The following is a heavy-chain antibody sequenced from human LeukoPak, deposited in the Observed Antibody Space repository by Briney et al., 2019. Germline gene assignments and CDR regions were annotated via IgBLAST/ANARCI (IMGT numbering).Heavy chain of an antibody. CDR1: GGSISSYY. D-gene: IGHD1-26*01. V-gene: IGHV4-59*08. CDR3: ARSYSVSYSMGY. J-gene: IGHJ4*02. Sequence: SETLSLTCTVSGGSISSYYWSWIRQPPGKGLEWIGFIFYSGSTNYNPSLKSRVTISVDTSKNQFSLKLSSVTAADTALYCCARSYSVSYSMGYWGQGTLVTVSS. CDR2: IFYSGST.